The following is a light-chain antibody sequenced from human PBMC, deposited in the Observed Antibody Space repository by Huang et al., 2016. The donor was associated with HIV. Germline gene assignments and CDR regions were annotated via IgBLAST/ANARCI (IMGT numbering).Light chain of an antibody. Sequence: IVLTQSPATLSLSPGERATLSCRASHSVSGSSLAWYQQRPGQAPRLLIYDASTRATGIPDRFGGGGSATDFTLTISSLQSEDFGIYYCQQYNNWPRTFGQGTKLEIK. V-gene: IGKV3D-15*01. CDR3: QQYNNWPRT. CDR2: DAS. CDR1: HSVSGSS. J-gene: IGKJ2*01.